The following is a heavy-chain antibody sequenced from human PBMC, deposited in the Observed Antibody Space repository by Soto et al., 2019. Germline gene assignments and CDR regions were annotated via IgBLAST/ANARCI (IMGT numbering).Heavy chain of an antibody. Sequence: SETLSLTCAVSGGSISSYYWSWFRQFPGKRMEWIGYVHHSWGSSYNPSLQSRVAISLDTSKSQFSLKVTSVTATDTAVYYCARQGFGPLHGLVDVWGQGTTVTVSS. J-gene: IGHJ6*02. D-gene: IGHD3-10*01. CDR1: GGSISSYY. V-gene: IGHV4-59*08. CDR2: VHHSWGS. CDR3: ARQGFGPLHGLVDV.